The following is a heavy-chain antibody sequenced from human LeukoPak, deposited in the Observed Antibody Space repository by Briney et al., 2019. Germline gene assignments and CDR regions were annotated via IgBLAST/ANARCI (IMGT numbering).Heavy chain of an antibody. CDR2: IIGSGDTT. CDR1: GFTFSSYA. V-gene: IGHV3-23*01. J-gene: IGHJ4*02. D-gene: IGHD3-16*01. Sequence: GGSLRLSCAASGFTFSSYAMHWVRQAPGKGLEWVSAIIGSGDTTYYAASVKGRLTISRDNSKNTLYLQMNSLRAEDTAVYYCAKVTGGDMITYGGLDYWGQGTLVTVSS. CDR3: AKVTGGDMITYGGLDY.